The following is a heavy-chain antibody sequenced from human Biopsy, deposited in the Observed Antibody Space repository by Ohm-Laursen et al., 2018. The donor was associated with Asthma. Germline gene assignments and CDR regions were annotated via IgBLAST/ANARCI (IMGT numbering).Heavy chain of an antibody. CDR3: ARPRWGPYGY. CDR1: GFTFSSYS. J-gene: IGHJ4*02. Sequence: SLRLSCSASGFTFSSYSMNWVRRAPGKGLEWVSYISSSSSTIYYADSVKGRFTISRDNAKNSLYLQMNSLRDEDTAVYYCARPRWGPYGYWGQGTLVTVSS. D-gene: IGHD4-17*01. V-gene: IGHV3-48*02. CDR2: ISSSSSTI.